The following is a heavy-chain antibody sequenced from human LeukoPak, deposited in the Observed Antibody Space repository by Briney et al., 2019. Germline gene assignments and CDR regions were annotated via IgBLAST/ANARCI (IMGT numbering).Heavy chain of an antibody. CDR2: ISSSSSYI. V-gene: IGHV3-21*01. Sequence: GGSLRLPCAASGFTFSSYSMNWVRQAPGKGLEWVSSISSSSSYIYYADSVKGRFTISRDNAKNSLYLQMNSLRAEDTAVYYCAREGIAAPFFDYWGQGTLVTVSS. D-gene: IGHD6-6*01. J-gene: IGHJ4*02. CDR3: AREGIAAPFFDY. CDR1: GFTFSSYS.